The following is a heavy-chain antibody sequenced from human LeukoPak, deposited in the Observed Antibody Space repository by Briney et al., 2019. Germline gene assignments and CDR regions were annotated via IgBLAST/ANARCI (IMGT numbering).Heavy chain of an antibody. V-gene: IGHV4-39*01. Sequence: SETLSLTCAVSGGSISSSSYYWGWIRQPPGKGLEWIGSIYYSGSTYYNPSLKSRVTISVDTSKNQFSLKLSSVTAADTAVYYCARQEQATTGNSDWFDPWGQGTLVTVSS. J-gene: IGHJ5*02. CDR1: GGSISSSSYY. CDR2: IYYSGST. CDR3: ARQEQATTGNSDWFDP. D-gene: IGHD5-12*01.